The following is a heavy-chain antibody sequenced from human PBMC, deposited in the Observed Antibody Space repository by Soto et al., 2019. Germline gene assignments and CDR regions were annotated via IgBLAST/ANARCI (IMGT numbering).Heavy chain of an antibody. CDR1: GFSLSTSGVG. Sequence: QITLKESGPTLVKPTQTLTLTCTFSGFSLSTSGVGVGWIRQPPGKALEWLALIYWDDDKRYSPSLKSRLTISNDATKTQVVLTLTNMDPVDTATYCWAHAIGVVPAAIRWGNWFDPWGQGTLVTVSS. CDR2: IYWDDDK. D-gene: IGHD2-2*01. CDR3: AHAIGVVPAAIRWGNWFDP. J-gene: IGHJ5*02. V-gene: IGHV2-5*02.